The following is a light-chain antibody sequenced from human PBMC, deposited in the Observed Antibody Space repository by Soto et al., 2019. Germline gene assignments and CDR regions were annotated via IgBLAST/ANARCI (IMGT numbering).Light chain of an antibody. Sequence: EIVMTQSPATLSVSPGERATLSCRANQSVSSNLAWYQQKPGQAPRLLIYDASARATGIPARFSGSGSGTEFTLTISGLQSEDFAIYYCPQYNNWPSLGFGGGTKVEIK. V-gene: IGKV3-15*01. CDR2: DAS. CDR3: PQYNNWPSLG. CDR1: QSVSSN. J-gene: IGKJ4*01.